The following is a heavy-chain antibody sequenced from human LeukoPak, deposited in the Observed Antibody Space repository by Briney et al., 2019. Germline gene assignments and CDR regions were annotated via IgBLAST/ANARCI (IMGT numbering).Heavy chain of an antibody. V-gene: IGHV4-61*05. D-gene: IGHD5-24*01. Sequence: SETLSLTCTVSGGSISSSSHYWSWIRQPPGKGLEWIGYVYYSGRTNYNPSLKSRVTISVDTSKNQFSLKLSSVTAADTAVYYCARHEEWSTIPASDIWGQGTMVTVSS. J-gene: IGHJ3*02. CDR2: VYYSGRT. CDR1: GGSISSSSHY. CDR3: ARHEEWSTIPASDI.